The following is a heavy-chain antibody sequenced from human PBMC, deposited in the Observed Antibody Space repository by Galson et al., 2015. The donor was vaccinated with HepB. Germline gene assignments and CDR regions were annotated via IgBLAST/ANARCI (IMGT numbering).Heavy chain of an antibody. Sequence: SAKGSCKASGYTFINYYIHWVRQAPGQGLEWMGFINPRDGRATSAQTIQGRGTMTRDTSTCTVYMELSRLRSEDTAVYYCARVPYKTARPEGMDYYYAMDVWGQGTTVTVSS. CDR3: ARVPYKTARPEGMDYYYAMDV. CDR1: GYTFINYY. D-gene: IGHD6-6*01. CDR2: INPRDGRA. J-gene: IGHJ6*02. V-gene: IGHV1-46*01.